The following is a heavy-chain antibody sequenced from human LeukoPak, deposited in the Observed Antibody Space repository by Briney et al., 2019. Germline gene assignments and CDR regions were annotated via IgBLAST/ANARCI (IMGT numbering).Heavy chain of an antibody. V-gene: IGHV4-61*02. CDR3: ARDRYYYGSGSYLFDY. D-gene: IGHD3-10*01. CDR2: IYTSGST. J-gene: IGHJ4*02. CDR1: GGSISSGSYY. Sequence: SETLSLTCTVSGGSISSGSYYWSWIRQPAGKGLEWIGRIYTSGSTNYNPSLKSRVTMSVDTSKNQFSLKLSSVTAADTDVYYCARDRYYYGSGSYLFDYWGQGTLVTVSS.